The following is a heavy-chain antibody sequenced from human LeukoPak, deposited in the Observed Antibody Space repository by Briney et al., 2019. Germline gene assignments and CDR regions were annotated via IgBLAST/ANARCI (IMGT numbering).Heavy chain of an antibody. Sequence: GGSLRLSCAASGNYWMHWVRQAPGKGLVWVSHINSDGSWTSYADSVKGRFTISKDNSKNTLYLQMNSLRAEDTAVYYCAKDVLLDYYDNSGYFDYWGQGTLVTVSS. D-gene: IGHD3-22*01. V-gene: IGHV3-74*01. CDR2: INSDGSWT. CDR3: AKDVLLDYYDNSGYFDY. CDR1: GNYW. J-gene: IGHJ4*02.